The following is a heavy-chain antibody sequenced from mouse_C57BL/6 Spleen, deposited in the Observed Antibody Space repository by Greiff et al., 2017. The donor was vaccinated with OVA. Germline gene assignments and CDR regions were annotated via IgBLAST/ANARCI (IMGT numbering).Heavy chain of an antibody. CDR3: ARTYYYGSSLFDY. Sequence: EVQLQESGGGLVKPGGSLKLSCAASGFTFSDYGMHWVRQAPEKGLEWVAYISRGSSTIYYADTVKGRFTISRDNAKNTLFLQMTSLRSEDTAMYYCARTYYYGSSLFDYWGQGTTLTVSS. CDR1: GFTFSDYG. V-gene: IGHV5-17*01. CDR2: ISRGSSTI. D-gene: IGHD1-1*01. J-gene: IGHJ2*01.